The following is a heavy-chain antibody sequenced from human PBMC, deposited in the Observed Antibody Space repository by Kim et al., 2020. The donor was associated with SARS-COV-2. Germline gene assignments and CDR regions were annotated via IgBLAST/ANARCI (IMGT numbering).Heavy chain of an antibody. V-gene: IGHV1-69*04. J-gene: IGHJ4*02. CDR1: GGTFSYSA. CDR3: ATVPISMSTLLSPTYFDS. CDR2: IIPVLGQT. D-gene: IGHD2-21*01. Sequence: SVKVSCTASGGTFSYSAVNWMRQAPGHGLLWMGRIIPVLGQTIYAQEFQGRVTITADRSTGTAYMDLSSLRSEYTAVYYCATVPISMSTLLSPTYFDSWGQGTLVTVSS.